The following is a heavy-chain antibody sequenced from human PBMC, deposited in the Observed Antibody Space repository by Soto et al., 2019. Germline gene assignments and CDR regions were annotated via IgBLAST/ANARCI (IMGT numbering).Heavy chain of an antibody. D-gene: IGHD4-17*01. J-gene: IGHJ5*02. CDR3: ARDNDADYAGPANWFDP. Sequence: GGSLRLSCAASGFTFSSYSMNWVRQAPGKGLEWVSSISSSSSYIYYADSVKGRFTISRDNAKNSLYLQMNSLRAEDTAVYYCARDNDADYAGPANWFDPWGQGTLVTVSS. V-gene: IGHV3-21*01. CDR1: GFTFSSYS. CDR2: ISSSSSYI.